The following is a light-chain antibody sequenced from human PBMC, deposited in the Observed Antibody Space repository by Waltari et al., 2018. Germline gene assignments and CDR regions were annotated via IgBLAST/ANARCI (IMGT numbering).Light chain of an antibody. CDR1: GSNIRAGYD. Sequence: QSVLTQPPSVSGAPGQRVTISCTGSGSNIRAGYDVHWYQQLPRAAHKLLIYGSSTRPLGVPDRFFGSTSGTSASLAITGLQAEDEADYYCQSYDTSLSVVFGGGTKLTVL. CDR3: QSYDTSLSVV. V-gene: IGLV1-40*01. CDR2: GSS. J-gene: IGLJ3*02.